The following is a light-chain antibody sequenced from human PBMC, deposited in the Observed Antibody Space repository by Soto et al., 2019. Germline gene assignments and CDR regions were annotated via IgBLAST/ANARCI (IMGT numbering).Light chain of an antibody. CDR1: QGIGRW. CDR3: QQANSLPPT. CDR2: AAS. Sequence: DIQMTQSPSSVSASVGDRVTIPCRASQGIGRWLAWYQQKPGKAPKLLIYAASSLQSRVPSRFSCSGSGTDFTITISSLQPEDFATYHCQQANSLPPTFGGGTKVEIK. V-gene: IGKV1D-12*01. J-gene: IGKJ4*01.